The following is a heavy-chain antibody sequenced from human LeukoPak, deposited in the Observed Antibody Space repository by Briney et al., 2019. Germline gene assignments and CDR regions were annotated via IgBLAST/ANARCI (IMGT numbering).Heavy chain of an antibody. Sequence: PSETLSLTCTVSGGSISSYYWSWIRQPAGKGLEWIGRIYTSGSTNYNPSLKSRVTMSVDTSKNQFSPKLSSVTAADTAVYYCARGVDYYDSSGYYFDWFDPWGQGTLVTVSS. CDR3: ARGVDYYDSSGYYFDWFDP. D-gene: IGHD3-22*01. J-gene: IGHJ5*02. CDR1: GGSISSYY. V-gene: IGHV4-4*07. CDR2: IYTSGST.